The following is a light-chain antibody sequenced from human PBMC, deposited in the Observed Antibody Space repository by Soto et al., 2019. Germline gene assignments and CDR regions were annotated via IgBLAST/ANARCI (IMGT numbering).Light chain of an antibody. V-gene: IGKV3-15*01. J-gene: IGKJ1*01. CDR3: QQYSKWPPWT. CDR1: QSVASN. Sequence: ETVMTQSLVPLSVSPGERATLSCMASQSVASNLAWYQQQPGQAPRLLIYDASTRATGVPARFSGSGSGTEFTLTISSLQSEDFAVYYCQQYSKWPPWTFGPGIKVDIK. CDR2: DAS.